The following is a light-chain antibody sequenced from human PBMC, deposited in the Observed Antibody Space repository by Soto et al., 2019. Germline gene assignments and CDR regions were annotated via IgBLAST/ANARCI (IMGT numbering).Light chain of an antibody. Sequence: DIQMTQSPSSLSASVGDRVTITCQASHDIRKYLNWYHQKPGKAPRLLINYASNIEKGVPSRFTGCGSGRDFIIPISSLQPEDIDTYYCQKYEKLPITFGHETRLET. CDR1: HDIRKY. CDR3: QKYEKLPIT. CDR2: YAS. V-gene: IGKV1-33*01. J-gene: IGKJ5*01.